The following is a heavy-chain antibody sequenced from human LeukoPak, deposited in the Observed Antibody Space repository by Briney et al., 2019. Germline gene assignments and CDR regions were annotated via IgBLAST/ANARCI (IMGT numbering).Heavy chain of an antibody. Sequence: SETLSLTCTVSGASIRSHYWSWIRQPPGKGLEWIGYMYYSGNSNYNPALKSRVTISVDTSKNQFSLKLSSVTAADTAVYYCARVGGSGNQGWVFDIWGQGTMVTVSS. J-gene: IGHJ3*02. D-gene: IGHD1-26*01. V-gene: IGHV4-59*11. CDR3: ARVGGSGNQGWVFDI. CDR2: MYYSGNS. CDR1: GASIRSHY.